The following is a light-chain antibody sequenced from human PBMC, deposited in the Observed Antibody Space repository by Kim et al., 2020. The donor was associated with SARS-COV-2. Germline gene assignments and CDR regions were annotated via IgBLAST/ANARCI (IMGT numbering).Light chain of an antibody. CDR3: QVWDSSSDHAV. CDR1: NIGSKS. V-gene: IGLV3-21*04. Sequence: APGKTARITCGGSNIGSKSVHWYQQKPGQAPVLVIYYDSDRPSGIPERFSGSNSGNTATLTISRVEAGDEADYYCQVWDSSSDHAVFGGGTQLTVL. J-gene: IGLJ7*01. CDR2: YDS.